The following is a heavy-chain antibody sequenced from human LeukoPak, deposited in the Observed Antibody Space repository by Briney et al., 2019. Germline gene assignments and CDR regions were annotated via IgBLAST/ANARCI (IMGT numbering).Heavy chain of an antibody. CDR1: GYTFSIYV. Sequence: GGSLRLSCAASGYTFSIYVMNWVRQAPGKGLEWVSSISGSGANIYYADSVKRRFTISRDNSKNTLYLQMNSLRAEDTAVSYCAKGPRGWYNREDYFDYWGHGTLVTASS. CDR3: AKGPRGWYNREDYFDY. J-gene: IGHJ4*01. V-gene: IGHV3-23*01. D-gene: IGHD6-19*01. CDR2: ISGSGANI.